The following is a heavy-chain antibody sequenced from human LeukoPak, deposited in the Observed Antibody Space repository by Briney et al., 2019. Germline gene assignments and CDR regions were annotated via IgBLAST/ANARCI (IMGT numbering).Heavy chain of an antibody. Sequence: PGGSLRLSCAASGFTFSSYWMSWVRQAPGKGLEWVANIKQDGSEKYYVDSVKGRFTISRDNAKNSLYLQMNSLRAEDTAVYYCAPTSGTYYYDSSGYYASVQGLFDYWGQGTLVTVSS. D-gene: IGHD3-22*01. V-gene: IGHV3-7*01. CDR3: APTSGTYYYDSSGYYASVQGLFDY. CDR1: GFTFSSYW. J-gene: IGHJ4*02. CDR2: IKQDGSEK.